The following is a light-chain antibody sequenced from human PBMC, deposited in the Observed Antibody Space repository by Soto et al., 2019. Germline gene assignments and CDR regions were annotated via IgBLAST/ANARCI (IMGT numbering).Light chain of an antibody. CDR2: GAS. CDR3: QQYNNWPPPYT. J-gene: IGKJ2*01. V-gene: IGKV3-15*01. CDR1: QSVSSN. Sequence: EIVMTQSPATLSVSPGERATLSCRASQSVSSNLAWYQQKPGQAPWLLIYGASTRATGIPARFSGSGSGTEFTLTISSLQSEDFAVYYCQQYNNWPPPYTFGQGTKLEIK.